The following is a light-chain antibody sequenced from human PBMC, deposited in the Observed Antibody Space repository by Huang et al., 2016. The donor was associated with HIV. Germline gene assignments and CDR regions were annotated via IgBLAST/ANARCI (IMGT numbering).Light chain of an antibody. CDR3: QQYNNWPPLT. Sequence: EIVMTQSPATLSLSPGERATLSCRASHSVNSKLAWYQNKAGQAPRLLIHGASIRAAGVPARFSGSGSGTEFTLTISSLQSEDFAVYYCQQYNNWPPLTFGGGTKVEIK. CDR2: GAS. J-gene: IGKJ4*01. CDR1: HSVNSK. V-gene: IGKV3-15*01.